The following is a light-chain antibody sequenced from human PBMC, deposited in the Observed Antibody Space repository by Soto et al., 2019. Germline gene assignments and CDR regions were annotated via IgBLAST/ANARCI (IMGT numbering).Light chain of an antibody. J-gene: IGLJ1*01. CDR1: SSDVGGYNY. V-gene: IGLV2-14*01. Sequence: QSALTQPASVSGSPGQSITISCTGTSSDVGGYNYVSWYQQHPGKAPKLMIYEVTNRPSGVSNRFSGSKSGNTASLTISGLQAEDAADYYCNSSTSSSTQVFGTGTKLTVL. CDR2: EVT. CDR3: NSSTSSSTQV.